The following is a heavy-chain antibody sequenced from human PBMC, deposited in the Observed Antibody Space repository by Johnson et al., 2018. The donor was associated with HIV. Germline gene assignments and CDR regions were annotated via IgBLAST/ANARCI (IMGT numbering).Heavy chain of an antibody. CDR2: IRRSGSNI. CDR3: ARVNHAFDI. Sequence: QVQLVESGGGLVQPGGSLRLSCASSGFSVSSNYKTWVRQAPGKGRVRVSSIRRSGSNIFYADSVKGRFTNSMDNAKNSLYLQMNSLRAEATAVYYWARVNHAFDIWCQGTMVTVSS. CDR1: GFSVSSNY. V-gene: IGHV3-11*04. J-gene: IGHJ3*02.